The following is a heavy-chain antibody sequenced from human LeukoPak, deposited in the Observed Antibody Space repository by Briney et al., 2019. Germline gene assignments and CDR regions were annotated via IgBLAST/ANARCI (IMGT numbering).Heavy chain of an antibody. V-gene: IGHV3-30*04. J-gene: IGHJ4*02. Sequence: GGSLRLSCAASGFTFSSYAMHWVRQAPGKGLEWVAVISYDRSNKYYADSVKGRFTISRDNSKNTLYLQMNSLRAEDTAVYYCARDGRVYDTLDYWGQGTLVTVSS. CDR3: ARDGRVYDTLDY. CDR2: ISYDRSNK. D-gene: IGHD1-26*01. CDR1: GFTFSSYA.